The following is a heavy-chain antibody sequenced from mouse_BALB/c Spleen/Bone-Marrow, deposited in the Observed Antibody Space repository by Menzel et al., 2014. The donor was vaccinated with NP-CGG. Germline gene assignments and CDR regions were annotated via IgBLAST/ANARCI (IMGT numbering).Heavy chain of an antibody. J-gene: IGHJ1*01. CDR1: GYTFTSYW. Sequence: SGAELVKPGASVKLSCKASGYTFTSYWMHWVKQRPGQGLEWIGEINPSSGRTNYNEKFKSKATLTVDKSSSTAYIQLRSLTSEDSAVYYCARGGFSYWYFDVWGAGTTVTVSS. CDR2: INPSSGRT. CDR3: ARGGFSYWYFDV. V-gene: IGHV1S81*02.